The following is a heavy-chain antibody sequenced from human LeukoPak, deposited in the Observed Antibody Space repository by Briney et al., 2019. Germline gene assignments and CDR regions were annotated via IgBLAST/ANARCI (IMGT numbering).Heavy chain of an antibody. V-gene: IGHV4-30-4*01. J-gene: IGHJ4*02. CDR3: ARERTYYFDH. CDR2: IYYRGST. Sequence: SETLSLTCTVSGGSISSGDYYWSWIRQPPGQGLEWIGYIYYRGSTYYNPSLKSRVIISVDTSKNQFSLKLSSMTAADTAVYSCARERTYYFDHWGQGPQVTVSS. D-gene: IGHD2-21*01. CDR1: GGSISSGDYY.